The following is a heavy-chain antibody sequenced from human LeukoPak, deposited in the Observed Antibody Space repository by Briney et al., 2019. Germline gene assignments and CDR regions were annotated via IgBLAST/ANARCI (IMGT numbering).Heavy chain of an antibody. J-gene: IGHJ5*02. Sequence: GESLKISCKGSGYSLTSYWLGWVRQMPGKGLEWKGIIYPGDCDTRYSPSFQGQVTISADKPSSPAYLQWSSLKASDTAMYYCARQITGDHPNWFDPWGQGTLVSVPS. CDR1: GYSLTSYW. CDR2: IYPGDCDT. CDR3: ARQITGDHPNWFDP. V-gene: IGHV5-51*01. D-gene: IGHD7-27*01.